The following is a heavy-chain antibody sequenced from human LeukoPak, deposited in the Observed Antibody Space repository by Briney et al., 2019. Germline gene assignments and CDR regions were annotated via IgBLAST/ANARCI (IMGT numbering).Heavy chain of an antibody. CDR1: GFTFDDYG. CDR3: AKRPYLSYYYDSSGYNYWYFDL. Sequence: GGSLRLSCAASGFTFDDYGMTWVRQAPGKGLEWVSGINWNGGSTGYADSVKGRFTISRDNSKNTLYLQMNSLRAEDTAVYYCAKRPYLSYYYDSSGYNYWYFDLWGRGTLVTVSS. J-gene: IGHJ2*01. V-gene: IGHV3-20*04. CDR2: INWNGGST. D-gene: IGHD3-22*01.